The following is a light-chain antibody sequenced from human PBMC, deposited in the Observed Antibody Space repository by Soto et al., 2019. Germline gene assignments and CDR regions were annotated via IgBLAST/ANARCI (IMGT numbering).Light chain of an antibody. J-gene: IGKJ1*01. CDR2: DAY. CDR1: QSLRSS. V-gene: IGKV3-15*01. Sequence: ETMVTQSPDTLSVSLGERSTLSCMASQSLRSSLAWYQQKPGQAPRLLIYDAYTRATGITARFSGSGSGTDFTLTISGLQSEDFAVYYCQRHNNWPQTFGPGTQVEIK. CDR3: QRHNNWPQT.